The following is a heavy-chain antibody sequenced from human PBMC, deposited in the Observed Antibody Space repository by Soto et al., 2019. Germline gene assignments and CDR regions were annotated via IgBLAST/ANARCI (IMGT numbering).Heavy chain of an antibody. D-gene: IGHD3-22*01. CDR1: GGSISSSNW. CDR3: ARVGVVVNTFDY. J-gene: IGHJ4*02. CDR2: IYHSGST. Sequence: SETLSLTCAVSGGSISSSNWWSWVRQPPGKGLEWIGEIYHSGSTNYNPSLKSRVTISVDKSKNQFPLKLSSVTAADTAVYYCARVGVVVNTFDYWGQGTLVTVSS. V-gene: IGHV4-4*02.